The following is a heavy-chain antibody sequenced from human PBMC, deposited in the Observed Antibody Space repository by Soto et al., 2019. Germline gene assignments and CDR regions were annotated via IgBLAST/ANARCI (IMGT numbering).Heavy chain of an antibody. Sequence: PGGSLRLSCAASGFTFSSYAITWVRQAPGKGLEWVSAISGSGGSTYYADSVKGQFTISRDNSKNTLYLQMNSLRAEDTAVYYCAKGLYSGSYFDYWGQGTLVTVSS. D-gene: IGHD1-26*01. CDR1: GFTFSSYA. CDR3: AKGLYSGSYFDY. V-gene: IGHV3-23*01. J-gene: IGHJ4*02. CDR2: ISGSGGST.